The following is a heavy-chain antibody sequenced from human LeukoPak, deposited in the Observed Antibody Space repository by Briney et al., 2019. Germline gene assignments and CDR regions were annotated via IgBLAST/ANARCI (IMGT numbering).Heavy chain of an antibody. CDR1: GFTFSSHA. CDR2: ISYDGSNK. D-gene: IGHD6-19*01. Sequence: GGSLRLSCAASGFTFSSHAMNWVRQAPGKGLEWVSAISYDGSNKDYADSVKGRSTISRDNSKNTLYLQMTSLRPEDTAVYYCARRLGSGWAYYFDYWGQGTLVTVSS. CDR3: ARRLGSGWAYYFDY. V-gene: IGHV3-30-3*01. J-gene: IGHJ4*02.